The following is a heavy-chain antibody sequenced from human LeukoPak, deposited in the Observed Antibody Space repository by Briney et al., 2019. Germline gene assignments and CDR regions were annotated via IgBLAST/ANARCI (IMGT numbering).Heavy chain of an antibody. CDR2: MSGSGGST. D-gene: IGHD1-26*01. Sequence: PGGSLRLSCAASGFTFSSYAMSWVRQAPGKGLEWVSAMSGSGGSTFYADSAKGRFTISRDNSKNTLYLQMNSLRAEDTAVYYCAKRSHGSDYWGQGTLVTVSS. CDR3: AKRSHGSDY. V-gene: IGHV3-23*01. J-gene: IGHJ4*02. CDR1: GFTFSSYA.